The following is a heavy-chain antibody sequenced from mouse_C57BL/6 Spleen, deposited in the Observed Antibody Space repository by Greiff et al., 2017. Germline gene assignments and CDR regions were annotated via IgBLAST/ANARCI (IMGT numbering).Heavy chain of an antibody. V-gene: IGHV1-59*01. CDR3: ARGDSSGYGAY. Sequence: QVQLQQPGAELVRPGTSVKLSCKASGYTFTSYWMHWVKQRPGQGLEWIGVIDPSDSYTNYNQKFKGKATLTVDTSSSTAYMQLSSLTSEDSAVYYCARGDSSGYGAYWGQGTLVNVSA. D-gene: IGHD3-2*02. CDR2: IDPSDSYT. J-gene: IGHJ3*01. CDR1: GYTFTSYW.